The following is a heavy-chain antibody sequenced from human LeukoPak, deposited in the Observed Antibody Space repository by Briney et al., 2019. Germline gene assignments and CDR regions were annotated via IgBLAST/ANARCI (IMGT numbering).Heavy chain of an antibody. V-gene: IGHV3-48*04. D-gene: IGHD6-13*01. J-gene: IGHJ4*02. CDR2: ISNGGTTI. CDR1: GFTFSSNS. CDR3: ARAYAYSSSLDY. Sequence: GGSLRLSCAASGFTFSSNSMNRVRQAPGKGLEWASYISNGGTTIYYADSVKGRFTISRDNAKNSLYLQMNSLRAEDTAVYYCARAYAYSSSLDYWGQGTLVTVSS.